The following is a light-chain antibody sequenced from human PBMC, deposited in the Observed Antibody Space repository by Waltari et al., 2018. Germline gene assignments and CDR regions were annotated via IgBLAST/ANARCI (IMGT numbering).Light chain of an antibody. J-gene: IGLJ1*01. CDR1: SSNIGAGSA. Sequence: QSVLTQPPSVSGAPGQTITIPCTGTSSNIGAGSAVHWYQQLPGTAPKLLIYVNNNRPSGVSGRFSGSKSGASASLAITGLQAEDEADYYCQSYDTSLGGLYVFGTGTKVTVL. CDR3: QSYDTSLGGLYV. CDR2: VNN. V-gene: IGLV1-40*01.